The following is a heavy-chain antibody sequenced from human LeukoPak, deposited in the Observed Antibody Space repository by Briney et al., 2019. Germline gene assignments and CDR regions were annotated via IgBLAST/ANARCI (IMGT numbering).Heavy chain of an antibody. D-gene: IGHD5-18*01. J-gene: IGHJ4*02. Sequence: GESLKISCKGSGYRFSDYWIGWVRQMPGKGLEWMGIIYPGDSDTRYSPSFQGQVTISADKSISTAYLQWSSLKASDTAMYYCARLSGIQLWLLGTCDYWGQGTLVTVSS. CDR2: IYPGDSDT. V-gene: IGHV5-51*01. CDR1: GYRFSDYW. CDR3: ARLSGIQLWLLGTCDY.